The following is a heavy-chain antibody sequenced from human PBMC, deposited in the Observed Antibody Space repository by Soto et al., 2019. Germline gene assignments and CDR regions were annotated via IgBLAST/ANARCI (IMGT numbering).Heavy chain of an antibody. V-gene: IGHV1-46*01. CDR3: ARVNTAMAEPFDY. D-gene: IGHD5-18*01. Sequence: ASVKVSCKASGYTFTNYYMHWVRQAPGQGLEWMGIINPSGGSTVYAQKFQGRVTMTRDTSTSTVYMEMSSLRSEDTAVYYCARVNTAMAEPFDYWGQGTPVTVSS. CDR2: INPSGGST. CDR1: GYTFTNYY. J-gene: IGHJ4*02.